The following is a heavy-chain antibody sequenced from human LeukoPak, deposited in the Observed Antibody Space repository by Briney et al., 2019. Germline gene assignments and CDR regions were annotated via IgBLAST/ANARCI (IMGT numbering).Heavy chain of an antibody. Sequence: SQTLSLTCTVSGGSISSGSYYWSWIRQPAWKGLEWIGRIYTSGSTNYNPSLKSRVTISVDTSKNQFSLKLSSVTAADTAVYYCARLTTGWAFDIWGQGTMVTVSS. CDR3: ARLTTGWAFDI. J-gene: IGHJ3*02. D-gene: IGHD1-1*01. CDR1: GGSISSGSYY. CDR2: IYTSGST. V-gene: IGHV4-61*02.